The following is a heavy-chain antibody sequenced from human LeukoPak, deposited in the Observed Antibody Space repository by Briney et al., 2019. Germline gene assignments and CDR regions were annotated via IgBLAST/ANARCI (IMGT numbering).Heavy chain of an antibody. J-gene: IGHJ6*02. D-gene: IGHD1-26*01. Sequence: GSLRLSCAASGFTFSSYAMSWVRQAPGKGLEWVSAISGSGGSTYYADSVKGRFTISRDNSKNTLYLQMNSLRAEDTAVYYCAKGREWELLCPGMDVWGQGTTVTVSS. CDR2: ISGSGGST. V-gene: IGHV3-23*01. CDR3: AKGREWELLCPGMDV. CDR1: GFTFSSYA.